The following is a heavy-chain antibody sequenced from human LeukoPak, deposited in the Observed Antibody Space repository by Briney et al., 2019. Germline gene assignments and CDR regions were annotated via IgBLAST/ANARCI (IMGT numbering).Heavy chain of an antibody. CDR2: ISAYNGNT. CDR1: GYTFTSYG. J-gene: IGHJ4*02. V-gene: IGHV1-18*01. Sequence: ASVKVSCKASGYTFTSYGISWVRQAPGQGLEWMGWISAYNGNTNYAQKLQGRVTMTTDTSTSTAYMELRRLRSDDTAVYYCARGSYVWGSYRPEATFYFDYWGQGTLVTVSS. CDR3: ARGSYVWGSYRPEATFYFDY. D-gene: IGHD3-16*02.